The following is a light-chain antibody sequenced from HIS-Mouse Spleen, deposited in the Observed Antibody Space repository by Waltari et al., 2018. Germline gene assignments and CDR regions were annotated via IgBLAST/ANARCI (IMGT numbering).Light chain of an antibody. J-gene: IGKJ4*01. CDR1: QGISSW. Sequence: DXXMTXXPXPXXXXXGDXXXXXCRASQGISSWLAWYQQKPEKAPKSLTYAYSSLXXXXXXXXSGSGXXXXXXXXXXSLQPEDFATYYCQQYNSYPLTFGGGTKVEIK. CDR2: AYS. CDR3: QQYNSYPLT. V-gene: IGKV1D-16*01.